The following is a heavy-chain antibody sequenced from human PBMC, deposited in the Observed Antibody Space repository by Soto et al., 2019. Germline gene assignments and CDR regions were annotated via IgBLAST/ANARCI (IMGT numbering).Heavy chain of an antibody. CDR3: ARESRNYYYYMDV. Sequence: PSETHSLTCPVSGGSISSGDYYWSWIRKHPGKGLEWIGYIHYSGNTYYNPPLKSRVSISVDTSKNQFSLKLNSVTAADTAVYYCARESRNYYYYMDVWGKGTTVTVSS. CDR1: GGSISSGDYY. D-gene: IGHD2-2*01. V-gene: IGHV4-31*03. J-gene: IGHJ6*03. CDR2: IHYSGNT.